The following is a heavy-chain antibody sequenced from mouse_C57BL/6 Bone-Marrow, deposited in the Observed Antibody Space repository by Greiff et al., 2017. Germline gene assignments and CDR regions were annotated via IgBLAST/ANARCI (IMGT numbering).Heavy chain of an antibody. Sequence: QVQLKESGPELVKPGASVKISCKASGYAFSSSWMNWVKQRPGKGLEWIGRIYPGDGDTNYNGKFKGKATLTADKSSSTAYIQLSSLTSEDSAVSFCARGIYYGYAMDYWGQGTSVTVSS. CDR2: IYPGDGDT. J-gene: IGHJ4*01. CDR1: GYAFSSSW. CDR3: ARGIYYGYAMDY. D-gene: IGHD1-1*01. V-gene: IGHV1-82*01.